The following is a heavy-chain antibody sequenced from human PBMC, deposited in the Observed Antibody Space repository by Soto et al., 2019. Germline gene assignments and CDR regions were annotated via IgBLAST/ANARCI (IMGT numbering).Heavy chain of an antibody. J-gene: IGHJ4*02. CDR1: GYTFTSYG. CDR3: ATRSPAFDY. CDR2: ITTDKGKT. V-gene: IGHV1-18*01. Sequence: QVQLVQSGPEVKKPGASVKVSCKTSGYTFTSYGISWVRQAPGQGLEWMGWITTDKGKTTYAQKFQGRVTMTTDTSTSTASMDMSSLRSDDTAVYYCATRSPAFDYWGQGTLVTVSS.